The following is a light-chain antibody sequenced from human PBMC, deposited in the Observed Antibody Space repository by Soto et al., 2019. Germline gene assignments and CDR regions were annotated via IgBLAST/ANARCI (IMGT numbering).Light chain of an antibody. CDR1: QSISSW. V-gene: IGKV1-5*03. J-gene: IGKJ4*01. CDR2: EAS. Sequence: DIQMTQSPSTLPASVGDRVTITCRASQSISSWLAWYQQKPGKAPKFLMYEASTLDGGVPSRFSGSGYGTDFTLTISSLQPDDLATYYCQQYNSYPLTFGGGTKVEIK. CDR3: QQYNSYPLT.